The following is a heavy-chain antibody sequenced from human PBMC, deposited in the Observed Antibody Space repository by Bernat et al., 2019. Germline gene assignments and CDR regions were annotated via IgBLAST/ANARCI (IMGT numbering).Heavy chain of an antibody. CDR2: IIHSGST. Sequence: QVQLQQWGAGLLKPSETLSLTCAVYGGSFSGYYWSWIRQPQGKGLEWIGEIIHSGSTNYNPSLKSRVTISVDTAKDKVSLKLCSVTAADKAVYYWARSRGELRYYYDSSGYPMSLYFDYWGQGTLVTVSS. D-gene: IGHD3-22*01. CDR3: ARSRGELRYYYDSSGYPMSLYFDY. V-gene: IGHV4-34*12. CDR1: GGSFSGYY. J-gene: IGHJ4*02.